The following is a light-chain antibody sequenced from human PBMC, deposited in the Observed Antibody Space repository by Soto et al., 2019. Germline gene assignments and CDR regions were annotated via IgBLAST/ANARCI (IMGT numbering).Light chain of an antibody. CDR3: AAWDESLSGVV. CDR2: NTN. Sequence: QLVLTQPPSASGTPGQRVTMSCSGSSSNIGSNTVNWYQQLPGTAPKLLIYNTNQRPSGVPDRISGSKSGTSASLAISGLQSGDEADYYCAAWDESLSGVVFGGGTKLTVL. J-gene: IGLJ2*01. CDR1: SSNIGSNT. V-gene: IGLV1-44*01.